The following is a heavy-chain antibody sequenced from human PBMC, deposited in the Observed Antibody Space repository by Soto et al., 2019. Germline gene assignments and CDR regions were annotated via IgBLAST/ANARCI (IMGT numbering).Heavy chain of an antibody. J-gene: IGHJ6*02. Sequence: SETLSLTCTVSGGSISSYYWSWIRQPPGKGLEWIGYIYYSGSTNYNPSLKSRVTISVDTSKNQFSLKLSSVTAADTAVYYCATDGIEGFLEWLRGMDVWGQGTTVTVSS. D-gene: IGHD3-3*01. CDR2: IYYSGST. CDR3: ATDGIEGFLEWLRGMDV. V-gene: IGHV4-59*01. CDR1: GGSISSYY.